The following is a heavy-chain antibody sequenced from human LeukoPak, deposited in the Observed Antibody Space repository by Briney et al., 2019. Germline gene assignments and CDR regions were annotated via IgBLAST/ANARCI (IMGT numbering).Heavy chain of an antibody. CDR2: ISPTGNT. V-gene: IGHV4-61*02. CDR1: GDSISRTSSGTYY. Sequence: SETLSLTCLVSGDSISRTSSGTYYSTCIRQPAGKGLKWIVRISPTGNTNYNPTLNSRLTISMDTPKNQFSLNLSSVTAADTAVYYWAREFRLRFDPWGQGTLVTVSS. D-gene: IGHD3-3*01. J-gene: IGHJ5*02. CDR3: AREFRLRFDP.